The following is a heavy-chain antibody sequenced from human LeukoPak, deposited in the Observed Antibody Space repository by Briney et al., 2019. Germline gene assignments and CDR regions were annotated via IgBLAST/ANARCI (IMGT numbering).Heavy chain of an antibody. CDR3: ARARGHILVNY. CDR2: INPNSGGT. J-gene: IGHJ4*02. CDR1: GGTFSSYA. D-gene: IGHD2-21*01. Sequence: WASVKVSCKASGGTFSSYAISWVRQAPGQGLEWMGWINPNSGGTNYAQKFQGRVTMTRDTSISTAYMELSRLRSDDTAMYYCARARGHILVNYWGQGTLVTVSS. V-gene: IGHV1-2*02.